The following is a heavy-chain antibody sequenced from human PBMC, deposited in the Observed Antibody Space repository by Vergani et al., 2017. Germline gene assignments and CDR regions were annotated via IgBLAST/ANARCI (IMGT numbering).Heavy chain of an antibody. CDR3: ALSCGYYDSSGYYYAFDI. V-gene: IGHV2-26*01. CDR2: IFSNDEK. D-gene: IGHD3-22*01. J-gene: IGHJ3*02. Sequence: QVTLKESGPVLVKPTETLTLTCTVSGFSLSNARMGVSWIRQPPGKALEWLAHIFSNDEKSYSTSLKSRLTISKDTSKSQVVLTMTNMDPVETATYYCALSCGYYDSSGYYYAFDIWGQGTMVTVSS. CDR1: GFSLSNARMG.